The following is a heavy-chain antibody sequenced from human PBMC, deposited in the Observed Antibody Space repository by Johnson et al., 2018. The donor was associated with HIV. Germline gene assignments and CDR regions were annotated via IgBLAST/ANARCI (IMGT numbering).Heavy chain of an antibody. CDR3: ARACSAAHCYSAQAFDI. CDR1: GFTFSSYG. V-gene: IGHV3-30*02. CDR2: IRYDGSNK. J-gene: IGHJ3*02. Sequence: VQLVESGGGVVQPGGSLRLSCAASGFTFSSYGMHWVRQAPGKGLEWVAFIRYDGSNKYYADSVKGRFTISRDNAKNSLYLQVNSLRAGDTAVYYCARACSAAHCYSAQAFDIWGQGTMVTVSS. D-gene: IGHD2-15*01.